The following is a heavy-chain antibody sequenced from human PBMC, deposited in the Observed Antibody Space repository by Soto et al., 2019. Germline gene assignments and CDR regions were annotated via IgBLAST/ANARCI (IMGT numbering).Heavy chain of an antibody. D-gene: IGHD3-10*01. Sequence: QISLKESGPTLVKPTQTLKLTCSFSGFSLTTDGEGVGWVRQPPGEALEWLALIYWDDDESYSPSLKTRLSITKDPSKNQVVLIMTIMDPVDTATYYCAHSRNLITEDAQVGDFDYWGQGTLVTVSS. V-gene: IGHV2-5*02. J-gene: IGHJ4*02. CDR1: GFSLTTDGEG. CDR3: AHSRNLITEDAQVGDFDY. CDR2: IYWDDDE.